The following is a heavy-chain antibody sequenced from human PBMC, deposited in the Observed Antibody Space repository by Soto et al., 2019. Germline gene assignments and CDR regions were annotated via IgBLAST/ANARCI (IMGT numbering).Heavy chain of an antibody. V-gene: IGHV3-23*01. D-gene: IGHD3-22*01. J-gene: IGHJ4*02. Sequence: GGSLRLSCAASGFTFSSYAMSWVRQAPGKGLEWVSAISGSGGSTYYADSVKGRFTISRDNSKNTLYLQMNSLRAEDTAVYYCAKVKGRITMIVVARLYFDYWGQETLLNVSS. CDR2: ISGSGGST. CDR1: GFTFSSYA. CDR3: AKVKGRITMIVVARLYFDY.